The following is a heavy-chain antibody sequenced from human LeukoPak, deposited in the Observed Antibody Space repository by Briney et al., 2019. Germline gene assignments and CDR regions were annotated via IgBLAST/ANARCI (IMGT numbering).Heavy chain of an antibody. D-gene: IGHD3-9*01. CDR1: GASMTNYY. V-gene: IGHV4-59*01. Sequence: SETLSLTCTVSGASMTNYYWSWIRKPPGKGLEWIGYIYYSGITNYNPSLTSRVSISVDMSKNQFSLKLNSVTAADTAVYYCVRGRGYFDPFDPWGQGTLVTVSS. J-gene: IGHJ5*02. CDR2: IYYSGIT. CDR3: VRGRGYFDPFDP.